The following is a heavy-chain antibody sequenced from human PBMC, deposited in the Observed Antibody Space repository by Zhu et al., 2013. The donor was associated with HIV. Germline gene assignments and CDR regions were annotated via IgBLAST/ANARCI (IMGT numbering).Heavy chain of an antibody. CDR3: ARSVIVATTPYYYGMDV. Sequence: QVQLVQSGAEVKKPGSSVKVSCKASGGTFSSYAISWVRQAPGQGLEWMGGIIPIFGTANYAQKFQGRVTITADESTSTAYMELSSLRSEDTAVYYCARSVIVATTPYYYGMDVWGPGDHGSPSPQ. D-gene: IGHD5-12*01. CDR1: GGTFSSYA. J-gene: IGHJ6*01. V-gene: IGHV1-69*01. CDR2: IIPIFGTA.